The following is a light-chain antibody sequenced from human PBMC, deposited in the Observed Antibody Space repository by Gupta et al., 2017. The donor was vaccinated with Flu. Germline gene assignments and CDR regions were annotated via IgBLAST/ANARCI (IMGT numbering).Light chain of an antibody. CDR1: QSVTNNY. CDR3: QQYGNSPWT. J-gene: IGKJ1*01. V-gene: IGKV3-20*01. CDR2: GAS. Sequence: DSVLTQSPGTLSLSPGERATLSCRASQSVTNNYLAWYQQKPGQAPRLLIYGASSRATDIPDRFSGSGSGTDFTLTVSRVGPEDFAVYYWQQYGNSPWTFGQGTKVDIK.